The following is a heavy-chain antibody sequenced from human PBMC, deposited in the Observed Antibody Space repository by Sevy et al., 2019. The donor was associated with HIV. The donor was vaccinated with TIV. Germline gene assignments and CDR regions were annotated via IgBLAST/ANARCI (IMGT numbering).Heavy chain of an antibody. J-gene: IGHJ6*02. D-gene: IGHD3-16*01. CDR1: GGSLSRYY. Sequence: SETLSLTCTVSGGSLSRYYWSWIRQSPGKGLEWIGYVYYNGATNYNPSLKSRLSLAIDTSKNQGSLSLGSVTAADTAVYYCARELGAVWTGRYHQYPYSMDVWGHGTTVTVSS. CDR3: ARELGAVWTGRYHQYPYSMDV. V-gene: IGHV4-59*01. CDR2: VYYNGAT.